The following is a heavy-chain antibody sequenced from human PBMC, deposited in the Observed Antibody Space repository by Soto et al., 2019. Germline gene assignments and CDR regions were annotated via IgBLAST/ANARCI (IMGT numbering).Heavy chain of an antibody. CDR1: GFTFSSYA. J-gene: IGHJ3*02. CDR3: AKDPAYYDFWSGYPSAPSDAFDI. Sequence: GGSLRLSCAASGFTFSSYAMSWVRQAPGKGLEWVSAISGSGGSTYYADSVKGRFTISRDNSKNTLYLQMNSLRAEDTAVYYCAKDPAYYDFWSGYPSAPSDAFDIWGQGTMVTVSS. D-gene: IGHD3-3*01. CDR2: ISGSGGST. V-gene: IGHV3-23*01.